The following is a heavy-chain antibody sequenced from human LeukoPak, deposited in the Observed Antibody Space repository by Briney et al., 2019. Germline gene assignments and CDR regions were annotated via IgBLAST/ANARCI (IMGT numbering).Heavy chain of an antibody. Sequence: GGSLRLSCAASGFTFSTYSMNWVRQAPGKGLEWVSSISSSSSYIYYADSLKGRFTISGDNAKNLLYLQMNSLRAEDTAMYYCARSDDAFEIWGQGTMVTVSS. J-gene: IGHJ3*02. CDR1: GFTFSTYS. CDR3: ARSDDAFEI. V-gene: IGHV3-21*01. CDR2: ISSSSSYI.